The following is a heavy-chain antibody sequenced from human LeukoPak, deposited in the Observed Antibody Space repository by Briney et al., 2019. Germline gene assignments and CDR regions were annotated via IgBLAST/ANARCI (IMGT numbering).Heavy chain of an antibody. D-gene: IGHD3-22*01. CDR2: ISSSGSTI. Sequence: GGSLRLSCAASGFTFSSYEMNWVRQAPGKGLEWVSYISSSGSTIYYADSVKGRFTISRDNAKNSLYLQMNSLRAEDTAVYYCARGDYYDSSGYYGASFDYWGQGTLVTVSS. V-gene: IGHV3-48*03. J-gene: IGHJ4*02. CDR1: GFTFSSYE. CDR3: ARGDYYDSSGYYGASFDY.